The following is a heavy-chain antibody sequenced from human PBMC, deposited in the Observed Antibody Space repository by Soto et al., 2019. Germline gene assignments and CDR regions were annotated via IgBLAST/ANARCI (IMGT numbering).Heavy chain of an antibody. CDR1: GFTFSSYA. Sequence: QVQLVESGGGVVQPGRSLRLSCAASGFTFSSYAMHRVRQAPGKGLEWVAVISYDGSNKYYADSVKGRFTISRDNSKNTLYLQMNSLRAEDTAVYYCARSSGSNYYYYGMDVWGQGTTVTVSS. CDR3: ARSSGSNYYYYGMDV. V-gene: IGHV3-30-3*01. J-gene: IGHJ6*02. CDR2: ISYDGSNK. D-gene: IGHD3-22*01.